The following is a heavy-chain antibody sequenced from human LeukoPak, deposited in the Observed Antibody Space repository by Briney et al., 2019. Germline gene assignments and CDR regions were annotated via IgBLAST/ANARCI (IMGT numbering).Heavy chain of an antibody. CDR3: ARDEGATNF. J-gene: IGHJ4*02. D-gene: IGHD1-26*01. CDR2: IKQDGSEK. Sequence: PGGSLRLSCAASGLTLSNYWMTWVRQAPGKGLEWVAIIKQDGSEKYYVDSVKGRFTISRDNANNSLYLQMNSLRAEDTAVYYCARDEGATNFWGQGTLVTVSS. V-gene: IGHV3-7*01. CDR1: GLTLSNYW.